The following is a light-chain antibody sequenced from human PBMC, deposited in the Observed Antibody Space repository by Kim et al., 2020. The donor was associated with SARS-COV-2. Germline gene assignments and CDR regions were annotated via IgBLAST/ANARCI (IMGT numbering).Light chain of an antibody. Sequence: VFQGPTASSTCAWDKLGDKYAGWYQQKPGKSPVLLMYHDSKRPSGIPERFAGSNSGNTAPLTISGTQAMDEADYYCQAWDSSTCVFGTGTKVTVL. CDR1: KLGDKY. CDR3: QAWDSSTCV. V-gene: IGLV3-1*01. J-gene: IGLJ1*01. CDR2: HDS.